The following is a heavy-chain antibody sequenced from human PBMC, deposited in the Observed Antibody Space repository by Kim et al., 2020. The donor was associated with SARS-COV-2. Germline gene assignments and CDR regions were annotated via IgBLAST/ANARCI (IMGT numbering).Heavy chain of an antibody. D-gene: IGHD3-22*01. V-gene: IGHV1-18*01. J-gene: IGHJ4*02. CDR1: GYTFTSYG. CDR2: ISAYNGNT. Sequence: ASVKVSCKTSGYTFTSYGISWVRQAPGQGLEWMGWISAYNGNTNNAQKFQGRVTMTTDTSTSTAYMELRSLRSDDTAVYYCARSDYYDSSGYYYVGVFDYWGQATLVTVSS. CDR3: ARSDYYDSSGYYYVGVFDY.